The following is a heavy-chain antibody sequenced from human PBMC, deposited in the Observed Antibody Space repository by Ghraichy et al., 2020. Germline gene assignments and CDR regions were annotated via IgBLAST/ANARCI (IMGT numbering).Heavy chain of an antibody. CDR2: ICNTNTYI. CDR1: GFTFSSYS. V-gene: IGHV3-21*01. D-gene: IGHD6-19*01. Sequence: SLRLSCAASGFTFSSYSMNWVRQAPGKGLEWVSSICNTNTYIYYADSVKGRFTISRDNSKNSMYLQMNSLRAEDTAIYYCARGFYSSGPTYFDYWGQGSLVTVSS. CDR3: ARGFYSSGPTYFDY. J-gene: IGHJ4*02.